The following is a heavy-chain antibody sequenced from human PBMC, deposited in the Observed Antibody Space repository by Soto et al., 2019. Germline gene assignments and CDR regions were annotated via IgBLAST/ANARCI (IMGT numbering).Heavy chain of an antibody. V-gene: IGHV1-69*04. D-gene: IGHD6-19*01. J-gene: IGHJ3*02. CDR3: ARDPPADGSGWYGYFDI. CDR2: IIPILGIA. CDR1: GGTFSSYT. Sequence: GASVKVSCKASGGTFSSYTISWVRQAPGQGLEWMGRIIPILGIANYAQKFQGRVTITADKSTSTAYMELSSLRSEDTAVYYCARDPPADGSGWYGYFDIWGQGTMVTVSS.